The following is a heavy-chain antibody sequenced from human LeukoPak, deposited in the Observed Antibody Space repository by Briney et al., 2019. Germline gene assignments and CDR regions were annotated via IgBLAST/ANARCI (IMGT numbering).Heavy chain of an antibody. J-gene: IGHJ4*02. CDR3: ARVQKKAAGFDY. CDR2: INPNSGGT. D-gene: IGHD6-13*01. Sequence: ASVKVSCKASGYTFTGYYMHWVRQAPGQGLEWMGWINPNSGGTNYAQKLQGRVTMTTDTSTSTAYMELRSLRSDDTAVYYCARVQKKAAGFDYWGQGTLVTVSS. CDR1: GYTFTGYY. V-gene: IGHV1-2*02.